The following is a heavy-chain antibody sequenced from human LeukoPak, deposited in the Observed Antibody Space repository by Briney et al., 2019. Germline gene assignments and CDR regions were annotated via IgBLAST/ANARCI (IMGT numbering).Heavy chain of an antibody. CDR2: INHSGST. Sequence: SETLSLTCAVYGGSFSGYYWSWIRQPPGKGLEWIGEINHSGSTNYNPSLKSRVTISVDTSKNQFSLKLSSVTAADTAVYYCARPSSSPTEGYAFDIWGQGTMVTVSS. V-gene: IGHV4-34*01. CDR3: ARPSSSPTEGYAFDI. J-gene: IGHJ3*02. CDR1: GGSFSGYY. D-gene: IGHD6-13*01.